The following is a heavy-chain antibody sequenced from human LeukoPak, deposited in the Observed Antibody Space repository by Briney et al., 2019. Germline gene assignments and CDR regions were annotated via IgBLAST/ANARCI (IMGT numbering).Heavy chain of an antibody. V-gene: IGHV1-69*13. D-gene: IGHD3-10*01. J-gene: IGHJ4*02. Sequence: SVKVSCKASGGTFRSAAMSWVRQAPGQGLEWVGHIILLFGTTTYAQKFQGRVTITADESTRTVHMEVNSLTSDDTAIYYCTRDEHEGSATFNYWGQGTLVIVSS. CDR3: TRDEHEGSATFNY. CDR1: GGTFRSAA. CDR2: IILLFGTT.